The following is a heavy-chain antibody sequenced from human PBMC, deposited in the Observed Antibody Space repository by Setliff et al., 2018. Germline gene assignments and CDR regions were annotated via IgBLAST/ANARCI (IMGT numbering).Heavy chain of an antibody. CDR3: TRSRAPRVVLAADFDL. CDR2: ISPYSGET. V-gene: IGHV1-18*01. Sequence: ASVKVSCKTSGFSFSTFGFSWVRQAPGQGLEWMGWISPYSGETNYAQKFQDRLSVTADTSSKTTYMELRSMTSDDTAVYFCTRSRAPRVVLAADFDLWGQGTLVTVSS. CDR1: GFSFSTFG. J-gene: IGHJ4*02. D-gene: IGHD2-15*01.